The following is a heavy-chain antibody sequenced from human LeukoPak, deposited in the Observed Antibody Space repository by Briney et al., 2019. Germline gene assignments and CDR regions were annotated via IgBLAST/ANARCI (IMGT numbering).Heavy chain of an antibody. J-gene: IGHJ4*02. CDR3: ARGQWLPVFDF. CDR2: IYHSGST. D-gene: IGHD3-22*01. Sequence: SETLSFTCSVSGGFNTHYYWSWIRQPPGKGLEWIGYIYHSGSTKYNPSLKSRVTISVDTSKNHFSLKLSSVTAADTAVYYCARGQWLPVFDFWGQGTLVTVSS. CDR1: GGFNTHYY. V-gene: IGHV4-59*01.